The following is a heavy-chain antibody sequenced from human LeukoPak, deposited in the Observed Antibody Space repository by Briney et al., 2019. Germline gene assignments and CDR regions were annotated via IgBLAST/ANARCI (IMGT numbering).Heavy chain of an antibody. V-gene: IGHV3-48*02. CDR2: ISSSSSTI. J-gene: IGHJ5*02. CDR3: ARSLIVGATSLDP. CDR1: GFTFSSYE. D-gene: IGHD1-26*01. Sequence: GGSLRLSCAASGFTFSSYEMSWVRQAPGKGLEWVSYISSSSSTIYYADSVKGRFTISRDNAKNSLYLQMNSLRDEDTAVYYCARSLIVGATSLDPWGQGTLVTVSS.